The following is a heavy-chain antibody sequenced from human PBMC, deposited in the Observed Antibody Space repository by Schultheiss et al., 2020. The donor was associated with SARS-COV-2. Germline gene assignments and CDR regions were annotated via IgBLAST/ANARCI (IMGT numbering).Heavy chain of an antibody. CDR1: GGSISSSNW. Sequence: SETLSLTCAVSGGSISSSNWWSWVRQPPGKGLEWIGEINHSGSTNYNPSLKSRVTISVDTSKNQFSLKLSSVTAADTAVYYCARALYYDFWSGYYHYYYGMDVWGQGTTVTVSS. V-gene: IGHV4-4*02. CDR3: ARALYYDFWSGYYHYYYGMDV. J-gene: IGHJ6*02. CDR2: INHSGST. D-gene: IGHD3-3*01.